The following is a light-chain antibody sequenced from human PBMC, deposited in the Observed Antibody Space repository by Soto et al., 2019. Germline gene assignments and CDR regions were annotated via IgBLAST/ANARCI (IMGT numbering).Light chain of an antibody. J-gene: IGKJ1*01. V-gene: IGKV3-20*01. Sequence: VLTESAGTLSVSLGVRASFACVASQSVSSNYLAWYQQKPGQAPRLLIYGAFKRATGIPDRFSGSGSGTDFTLTIRRMEPEDSAVYCCQQYGSSPRTFGQGTKVDIK. CDR3: QQYGSSPRT. CDR1: QSVSSNY. CDR2: GAF.